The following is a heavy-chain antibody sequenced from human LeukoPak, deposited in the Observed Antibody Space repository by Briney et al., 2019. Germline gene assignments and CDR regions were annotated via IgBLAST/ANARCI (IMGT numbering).Heavy chain of an antibody. CDR1: GFTFSTYA. Sequence: GRSLRLSCAASGFTFSTYAMNWVRQAPGKGLEWVAVISYDGRQNYYADSVKGQFTISRDNSKNTLYLQMNSLRDEDSAAYYCARVYLERLTAGYFDHWGQGTWVTVSP. CDR3: ARVYLERLTAGYFDH. CDR2: ISYDGRQN. V-gene: IGHV3-30*04. J-gene: IGHJ4*02. D-gene: IGHD6-19*01.